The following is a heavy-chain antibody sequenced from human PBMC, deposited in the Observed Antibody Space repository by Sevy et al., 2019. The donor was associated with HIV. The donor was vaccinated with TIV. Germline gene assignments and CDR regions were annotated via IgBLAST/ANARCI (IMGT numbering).Heavy chain of an antibody. D-gene: IGHD5-18*01. CDR3: AKDQGGYNYAPGY. J-gene: IGHJ4*02. V-gene: IGHV3-30*18. CDR2: ISYDGNIQ. CDR1: GFSFSTYG. Sequence: GGSLRLSCVASGFSFSTYGMHWVRQAPGKGLEWVAVISYDGNIQYYADSVKGRFTVSRDNSKNTLYLQMNSLRAEDSAVYYCAKDQGGYNYAPGYWGQGTLVTVSS.